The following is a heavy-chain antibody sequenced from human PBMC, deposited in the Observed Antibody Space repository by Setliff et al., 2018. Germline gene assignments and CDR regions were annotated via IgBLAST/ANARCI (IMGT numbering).Heavy chain of an antibody. CDR2: INHTGGT. CDR1: GGSFSGSF. V-gene: IGHV4-34*01. Sequence: SLTCAVSGGSFSGSFWSWIRQPPGKGLEWIGEINHTGGTNYTPSLKSRVTISVDTSKNQFSLKLTSVTAADTAVYYCARHPSSGSYYGGSIFYFDDWGPGIQVTVSS. J-gene: IGHJ4*02. D-gene: IGHD1-26*01. CDR3: ARHPSSGSYYGGSIFYFDD.